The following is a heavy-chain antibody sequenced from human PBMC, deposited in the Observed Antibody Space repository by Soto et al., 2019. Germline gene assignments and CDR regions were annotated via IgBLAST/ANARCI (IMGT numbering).Heavy chain of an antibody. D-gene: IGHD3-9*01. J-gene: IGHJ3*02. Sequence: PGGSLRLSCAASGFTFSDYYMSWIRQAPGKGLEWVSYISSSGSTIYYADSVKGRFTISRDNAKNSLYLQMNSLRAEDTAVYYCARDMGYDILTGYNDAFDIWGQGTMVTVSS. CDR1: GFTFSDYY. CDR3: ARDMGYDILTGYNDAFDI. V-gene: IGHV3-11*01. CDR2: ISSSGSTI.